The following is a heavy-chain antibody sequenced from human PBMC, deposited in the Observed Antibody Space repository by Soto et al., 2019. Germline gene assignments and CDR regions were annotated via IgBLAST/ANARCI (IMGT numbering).Heavy chain of an antibody. V-gene: IGHV3-33*01. J-gene: IGHJ4*02. D-gene: IGHD1-7*01. CDR1: GFTFNNYG. Sequence: QVQLVESVGGVVQPGRSLRLSCAASGFTFNNYGMHWVRQAPGKGLEWVAVIWYDGSYKYNADSVKGRFTISRDTSKNTLYLQMNSLRGEDTAVYHCARGNWNYGYFDYWGQGTLVTVSS. CDR3: ARGNWNYGYFDY. CDR2: IWYDGSYK.